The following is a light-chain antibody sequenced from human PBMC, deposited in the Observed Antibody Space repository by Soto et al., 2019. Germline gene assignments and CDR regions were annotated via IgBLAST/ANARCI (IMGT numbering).Light chain of an antibody. V-gene: IGLV1-51*01. CDR3: RSWDSSLSAYV. CDR2: DDN. CDR1: TSNIGGNS. Sequence: CVLTQPHSVSAAPGQKVNISCSGSTSNIGGNSVSWYQHLPGTAPKLLIYDDNKRPSRIPDRFSGSKSGTSATLGITGFQTGDEADYYCRSWDSSLSAYVFGTGTKVTVL. J-gene: IGLJ1*01.